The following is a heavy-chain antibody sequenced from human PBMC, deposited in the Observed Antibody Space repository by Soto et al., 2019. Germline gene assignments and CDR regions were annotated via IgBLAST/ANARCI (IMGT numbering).Heavy chain of an antibody. J-gene: IGHJ4*02. CDR3: AQTDYGSGNNLI. CDR2: IFYSGST. D-gene: IGHD3-10*01. CDR1: GASINSGNDY. Sequence: QVQLLESGPGLVKPSQTLSLTCTVSGASINSGNDYWSWIRQPPGRGLEWIGYIFYSGSTYYNPSLKSRVTISVDTSKNQYSLKVGSATAAATAVYYCAQTDYGSGNNLIWGQGTLVTVSS. V-gene: IGHV4-30-4*01.